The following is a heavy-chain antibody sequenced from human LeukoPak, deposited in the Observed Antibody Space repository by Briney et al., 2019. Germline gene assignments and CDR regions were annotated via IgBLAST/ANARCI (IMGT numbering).Heavy chain of an antibody. CDR3: ARDGVSKGKRFDY. CDR2: ISAYNGNT. Sequence: ASVKVSCRASGYTFTSYGISWVRQAPGQGLEWMGWISAYNGNTNYAQKLQGRVTMTTGTSTSTAYMELRSLRSGDTAVYYCARDGVSKGKRFDYWGQGTLVTVSS. J-gene: IGHJ4*02. D-gene: IGHD2-8*01. V-gene: IGHV1-18*01. CDR1: GYTFTSYG.